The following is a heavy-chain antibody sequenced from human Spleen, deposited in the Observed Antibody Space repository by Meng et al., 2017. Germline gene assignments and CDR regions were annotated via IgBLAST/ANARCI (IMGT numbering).Heavy chain of an antibody. CDR3: ARDNSCSSTSCYLYYYYYGMDV. D-gene: IGHD2-2*01. J-gene: IGHJ6*02. CDR1: GGTFSSYA. CDR2: IIPIFGTA. V-gene: IGHV1-69*06. Sequence: SVKVSCKASGGTFSSYAISWVRQAPGQGLEWMGGIIPIFGTANYAQKFQGRVTITADKSTSTAYMELSSLRSEDTAVYYCARDNSCSSTSCYLYYYYYGMDVWGQGTTVTVSS.